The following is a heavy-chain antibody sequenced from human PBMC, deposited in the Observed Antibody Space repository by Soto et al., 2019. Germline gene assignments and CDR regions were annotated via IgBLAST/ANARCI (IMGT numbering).Heavy chain of an antibody. CDR1: GGSIGTYY. J-gene: IGHJ4*02. V-gene: IGHV4-59*08. CDR2: IYYRGNT. Sequence: SETLSLTCTVSGGSIGTYYWSWIRQPPGKGLEWIGYIYYRGNTDYNPSPKSRVTISLDTPKNQFSLKLSSVTAADTAVYYCARHPGYYDILTGYTTYYFDYWGLCILVTVAS. CDR3: ARHPGYYDILTGYTTYYFDY. D-gene: IGHD3-9*01.